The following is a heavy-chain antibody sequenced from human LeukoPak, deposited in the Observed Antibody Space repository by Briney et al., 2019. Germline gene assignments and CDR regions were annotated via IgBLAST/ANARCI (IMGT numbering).Heavy chain of an antibody. CDR3: ARRTYSSGWYFDY. J-gene: IGHJ4*02. CDR2: IYYSGST. Sequence: PSETLSLTCTVSGGSLSSYYWSWIRQPPGKGLEWIGYIYYSGSTNYNPSLKSRVTISVDTSKNQFSLKLSSVTAADTAVYYCARRTYSSGWYFDYWGQGTLVTVSS. CDR1: GGSLSSYY. D-gene: IGHD6-19*01. V-gene: IGHV4-59*08.